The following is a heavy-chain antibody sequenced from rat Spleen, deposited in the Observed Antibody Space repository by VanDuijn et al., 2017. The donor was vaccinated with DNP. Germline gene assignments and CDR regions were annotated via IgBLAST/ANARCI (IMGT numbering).Heavy chain of an antibody. D-gene: IGHD1-1*01. J-gene: IGHJ3*01. V-gene: IGHV5-25*01. Sequence: EVQLVESGGGLVQPGRSLKLSCAASGFTFSAYYMAWVRQAPAKGLEWVAYIGSPAYAPYYTDSVKGRFAISRDNAKSTQYLQMDSLRSEDTATYYCARSGDDNWFAHWGQGTLVTVSS. CDR1: GFTFSAYY. CDR3: ARSGDDNWFAH. CDR2: IGSPAYAP.